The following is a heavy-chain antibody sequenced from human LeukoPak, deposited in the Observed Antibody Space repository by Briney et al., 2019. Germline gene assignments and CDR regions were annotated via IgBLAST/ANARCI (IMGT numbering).Heavy chain of an antibody. CDR2: INPSGGST. J-gene: IGHJ4*02. V-gene: IGHV1-46*03. CDR3: ARGRMAARLLWLPGHERFDY. Sequence: ASVKVSCKASGYTFTSYYMHWVRQAPGQGLEWMGIINPSGGSTSYAQKFQGRVTMTRDTSTSTVYMELSSLRSEDTAVYYCARGRMAARLLWLPGHERFDYGGQGTLVTVSS. CDR1: GYTFTSYY. D-gene: IGHD6-6*01.